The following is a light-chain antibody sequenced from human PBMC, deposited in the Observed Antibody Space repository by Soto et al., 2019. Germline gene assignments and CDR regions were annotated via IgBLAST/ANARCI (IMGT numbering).Light chain of an antibody. V-gene: IGKV3-20*01. J-gene: IGKJ1*01. CDR3: HQRQSWPRT. CDR2: GAS. Sequence: DIVLTQSPGTLSLSPGERATLSCRASQSVRSTYLGWYQHKRGQAPRLLIYGASNRATGIPDRFSGSGSGTDFTLTISDVQPEDFALYYCHQRQSWPRTFGQGTKVDIK. CDR1: QSVRSTY.